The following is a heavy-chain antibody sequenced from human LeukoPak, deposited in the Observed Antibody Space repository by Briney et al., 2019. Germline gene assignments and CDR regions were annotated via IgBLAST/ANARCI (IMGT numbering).Heavy chain of an antibody. CDR3: AGRTAATTRPFDY. V-gene: IGHV4-59*01. D-gene: IGHD2-21*02. CDR2: FYYTGST. CDR1: GVSIDSYH. J-gene: IGHJ4*02. Sequence: SETLSLTCTVSGVSIDSYHWSWIRQPPGKGLECIGYFYYTGSTNYSPSFEGRVTISEDTSKNQISLRLTSVTSAGTAVLYCAGRTAATTRPFDYWGQGTLVTVSS.